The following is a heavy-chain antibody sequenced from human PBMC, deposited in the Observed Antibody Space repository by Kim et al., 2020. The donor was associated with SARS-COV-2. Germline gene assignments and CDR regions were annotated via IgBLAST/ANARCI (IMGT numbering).Heavy chain of an antibody. Sequence: SETLSLTCTVSGGSISSSSYYWGWIRQPPGKGLEWIGSIYYSGSTYYNPCLKSRVTISVDTSKNQFSLKLSSVTAADTAVYYCARRGDEQLVDYYYYYGMDVWGQGTTVTVSS. J-gene: IGHJ6*02. CDR2: IYYSGST. CDR1: GGSISSSSYY. V-gene: IGHV4-39*01. D-gene: IGHD6-6*01. CDR3: ARRGDEQLVDYYYYYGMDV.